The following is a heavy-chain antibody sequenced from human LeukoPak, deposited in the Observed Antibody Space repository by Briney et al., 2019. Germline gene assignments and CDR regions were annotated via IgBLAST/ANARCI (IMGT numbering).Heavy chain of an antibody. J-gene: IGHJ4*02. CDR1: GFTFSSYA. V-gene: IGHV3-74*01. Sequence: GGSQRLSCAASGFTFSSYAMTWVRQVPGKGLVWVSHINSDGSWTSYADSVKGRFTISKDNAKNTVYLQMNSLRAEDTAVYYCVSFYETYWGRGTLVTVSS. CDR3: VSFYETY. D-gene: IGHD2/OR15-2a*01. CDR2: INSDGSWT.